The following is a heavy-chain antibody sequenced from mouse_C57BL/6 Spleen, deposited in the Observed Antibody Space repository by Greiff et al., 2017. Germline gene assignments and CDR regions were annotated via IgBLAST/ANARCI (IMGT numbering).Heavy chain of an antibody. Sequence: QVQLKESGAELVRPGASVTLSCKASGYTFTDYEMHWVKQTPVHGLEWIGAIDPETGGTAYNQKFKGKAILTADKSSSTAYMELRSLTSEDSAVYYCTRKKVYGHYFDYWGQGTTLTVSS. D-gene: IGHD1-1*02. J-gene: IGHJ2*01. CDR3: TRKKVYGHYFDY. V-gene: IGHV1-15*01. CDR1: GYTFTDYE. CDR2: IDPETGGT.